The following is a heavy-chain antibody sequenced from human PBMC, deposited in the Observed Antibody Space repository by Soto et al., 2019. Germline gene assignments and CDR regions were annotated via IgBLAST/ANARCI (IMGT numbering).Heavy chain of an antibody. Sequence: GGSLRLSCAASGFTFGTYAMNWVRQAPGKGLEWVSTITDVGDPTYYADSVKGRFTISRDNSKNTLFLQMNSLRAEDTARYYCAKDRDIAYHLEGRFYYSGMDVWGQVTTVTVSS. V-gene: IGHV3-23*01. J-gene: IGHJ6*02. D-gene: IGHD5-12*01. CDR3: AKDRDIAYHLEGRFYYSGMDV. CDR1: GFTFGTYA. CDR2: ITDVGDPT.